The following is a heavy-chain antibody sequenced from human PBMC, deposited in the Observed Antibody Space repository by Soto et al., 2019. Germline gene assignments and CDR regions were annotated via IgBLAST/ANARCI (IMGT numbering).Heavy chain of an antibody. CDR3: ARETAEKPFDY. CDR2: ISYDGSKK. D-gene: IGHD1-1*01. CDR1: GFTLSDYA. V-gene: IGHV3-30-3*01. Sequence: QVQLVESGGGVVQPGRSLRLSCAAPGFTLSDYAMHWVRQAPGKGLEWVAVISYDGSKKYYADSGKGRFTISRDSSKSTLYLQMSSLRAEDTAVYYCARETAEKPFDYWGQGTLVTVSS. J-gene: IGHJ4*02.